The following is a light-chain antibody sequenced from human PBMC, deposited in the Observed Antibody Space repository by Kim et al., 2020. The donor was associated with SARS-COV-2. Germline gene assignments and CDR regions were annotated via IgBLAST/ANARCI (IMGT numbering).Light chain of an antibody. Sequence: VSPGDRATISCRASQSVSSNLAWYQQKPGQTPRLLIYGTSTRATGIPVRLSGSGSGTEFTLTISSLQSEDFAIYYCQQYNKWPVTFGGGTKVDIK. V-gene: IGKV3D-15*01. CDR1: QSVSSN. CDR2: GTS. J-gene: IGKJ4*01. CDR3: QQYNKWPVT.